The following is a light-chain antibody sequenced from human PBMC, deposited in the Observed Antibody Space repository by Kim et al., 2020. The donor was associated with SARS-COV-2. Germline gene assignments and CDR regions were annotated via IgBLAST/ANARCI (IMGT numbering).Light chain of an antibody. CDR3: QAWDSSTNWV. CDR1: KLGDKY. V-gene: IGLV3-1*01. CDR2: QDS. J-gene: IGLJ3*02. Sequence: VSQGQTASITCSGDKLGDKYACWYQQKPGQSPVLVIYQDSKRPSGIPERFSGSNSGNTATLTISGTQAMDEADYYCQAWDSSTNWVFGGGTQLTVL.